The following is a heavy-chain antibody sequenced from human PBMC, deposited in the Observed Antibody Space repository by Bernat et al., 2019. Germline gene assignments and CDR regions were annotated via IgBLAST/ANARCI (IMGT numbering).Heavy chain of an antibody. Sequence: QVQLQESGPGLVKPSETLSLTCTVSGGSISSYYWSWIRQPAGKGLEWIGRIYTSGSTNYNPSLKSRVTMSVDTSKNQFSLKLSSVTAADTAVYYCARDWVDSGSYQIFDYWGQGTLVTVSS. D-gene: IGHD1-26*01. V-gene: IGHV4-4*07. CDR3: ARDWVDSGSYQIFDY. CDR2: IYTSGST. CDR1: GGSISSYY. J-gene: IGHJ4*02.